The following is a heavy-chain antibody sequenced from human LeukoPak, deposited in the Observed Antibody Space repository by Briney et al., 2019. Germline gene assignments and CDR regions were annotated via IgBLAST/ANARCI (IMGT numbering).Heavy chain of an antibody. CDR3: ARGDYSNYTPVDY. CDR1: GVSFSGYY. J-gene: IGHJ4*02. Sequence: SETLSLTCAVYGVSFSGYYWSWIRQHPGKGLEWIGYIYYSGSTYYNPSLKSRVTISVDTSKNQFSLKLSSVTAADTAVYYCARGDYSNYTPVDYWGQGTLVTVPS. D-gene: IGHD4-11*01. V-gene: IGHV4-31*11. CDR2: IYYSGST.